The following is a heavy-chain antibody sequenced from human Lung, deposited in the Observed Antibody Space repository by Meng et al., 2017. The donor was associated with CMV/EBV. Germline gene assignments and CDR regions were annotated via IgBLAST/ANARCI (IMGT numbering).Heavy chain of an antibody. V-gene: IGHV1-24*01. CDR1: GFTFTSYA. CDR2: CDPEDGET. Sequence: GGSLRLXCAASGFTFTSYAMNWVRQAAGKGLEWVGRCDPEDGETEYAQKFLGRVSMSADTSVDSVYLELSSLRSEDTAVYYCATGSLGDDFWSNYLLDFWGQGTXVTVSS. J-gene: IGHJ4*02. CDR3: ATGSLGDDFWSNYLLDF. D-gene: IGHD3-3*01.